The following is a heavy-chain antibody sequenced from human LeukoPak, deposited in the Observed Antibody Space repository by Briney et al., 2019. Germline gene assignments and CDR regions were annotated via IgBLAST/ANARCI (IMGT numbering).Heavy chain of an antibody. Sequence: SETLSLTCTVSGGSISNYCWSWVRQPPGKGLEWIGFIYTSGSSDYNPSLKSRVTMSVDTSKNQFSLKLSSVTAVDTAVYYCARMGAYDSSGYYSPYYYGLDVWGQGTTVTVSS. D-gene: IGHD3-22*01. CDR1: GGSISNYC. CDR3: ARMGAYDSSGYYSPYYYGLDV. V-gene: IGHV4-4*09. CDR2: IYTSGSS. J-gene: IGHJ6*02.